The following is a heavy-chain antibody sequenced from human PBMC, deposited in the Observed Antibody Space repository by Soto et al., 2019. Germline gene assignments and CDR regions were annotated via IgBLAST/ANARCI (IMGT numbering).Heavy chain of an antibody. CDR1: GGSISSGGYY. Sequence: QVQLHESGPGLVKPSQTLSLTCTVSGGSISSGGYYWSWIRQHPGKGLEWIGYIYYSGSTYYNPSLKSRVTISVDTSKTQFSLKLSSLTAADTAVYYCARAVTTSTVAGVTWFDPWGQGTLVTVSS. J-gene: IGHJ5*02. CDR3: ARAVTTSTVAGVTWFDP. CDR2: IYYSGST. D-gene: IGHD4-4*01. V-gene: IGHV4-31*03.